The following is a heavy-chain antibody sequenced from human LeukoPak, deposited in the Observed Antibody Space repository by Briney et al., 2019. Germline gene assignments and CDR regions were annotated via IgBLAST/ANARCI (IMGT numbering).Heavy chain of an antibody. CDR1: GFTFSDHY. CDR2: TRNKANSYTT. D-gene: IGHD2-2*01. CDR3: AREGCSSTSCYDNGMDV. V-gene: IGHV3-72*01. J-gene: IGHJ6*04. Sequence: GGSLRLSCAASGFTFSDHYMDWVRQAPGKGLEWVGCTRNKANSYTTEYAASVKGRFTISRDDSKNSLYLQMNSLKTEDTAVYYCAREGCSSTSCYDNGMDVWGKGTTVTVSS.